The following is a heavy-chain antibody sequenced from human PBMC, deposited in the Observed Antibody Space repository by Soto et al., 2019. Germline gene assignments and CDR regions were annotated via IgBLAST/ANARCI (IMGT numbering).Heavy chain of an antibody. CDR1: GGTFGNSA. V-gene: IGHV1-69*12. Sequence: QVQLVQSGAEVKKPGSSVTVSCKASGGTFGNSAISWVRQAPGQGLEWMGGIITIFPTPDYAQKFQGRVTITADESTTTAYMELTSLKSDDTAVYYCARDKDRQQFGGNYYYGIDVWGQGTTGTVSS. J-gene: IGHJ6*02. CDR2: IITIFPTP. D-gene: IGHD2-15*01. CDR3: ARDKDRQQFGGNYYYGIDV.